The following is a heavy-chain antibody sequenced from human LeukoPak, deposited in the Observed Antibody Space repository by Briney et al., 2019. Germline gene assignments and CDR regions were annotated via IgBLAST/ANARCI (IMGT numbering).Heavy chain of an antibody. CDR2: ISSSSSTI. V-gene: IGHV3-48*01. CDR1: GFTFSSYS. D-gene: IGHD3-10*01. Sequence: GGSLRLSCAASGFTFSSYSMNWVRQAPGKGLEGVSYISSSSSTIYYADSVKGRFTISRDNAKNSLYLQMNSLRAEDTAVYYCARDIGYYGSGSYYRLSLYYYGMDVWGQGTTVTVSS. J-gene: IGHJ6*02. CDR3: ARDIGYYGSGSYYRLSLYYYGMDV.